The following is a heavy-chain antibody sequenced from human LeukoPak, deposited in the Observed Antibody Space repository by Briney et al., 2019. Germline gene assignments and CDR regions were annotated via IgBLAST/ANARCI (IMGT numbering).Heavy chain of an antibody. CDR2: IFGSGGSP. CDR3: GKTTAGYSSGQKPAWPVDY. Sequence: GGSLRLSCEASGFTFGSFAMYWVRQAPGKGLEWIAGIFGSGGSPHYAGSVKGRFTISRDNSKNTVYLQINSLRAEDTAVYYCGKTTAGYSSGQKPAWPVDYWGQGTLVTDSS. CDR1: GFTFGSFA. J-gene: IGHJ4*02. V-gene: IGHV3-23*01. D-gene: IGHD5-18*01.